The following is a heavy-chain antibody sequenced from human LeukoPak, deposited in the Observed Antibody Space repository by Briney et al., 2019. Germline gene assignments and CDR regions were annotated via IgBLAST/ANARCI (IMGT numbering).Heavy chain of an antibody. V-gene: IGHV3-9*01. Sequence: PGRSLTLSCAASGFTFNDNAMHWVRQVPGKGLEWVGGVNRNSDTIAYGDSVKGRFTISRDNARNSLFLQMNSLRTEDTALYYCPKDLAVGTTPRVYAFDVWGQGTMVTVS. J-gene: IGHJ3*01. CDR2: VNRNSDTI. D-gene: IGHD1-26*01. CDR1: GFTFNDNA. CDR3: PKDLAVGTTPRVYAFDV.